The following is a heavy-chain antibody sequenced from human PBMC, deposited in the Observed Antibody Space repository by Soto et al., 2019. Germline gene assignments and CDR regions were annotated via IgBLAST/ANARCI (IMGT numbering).Heavy chain of an antibody. CDR3: ASRDPGTSVDY. CDR1: GGSFTSNNW. V-gene: IGHV4-4*02. J-gene: IGHJ4*02. D-gene: IGHD1-7*01. Sequence: QVQLQESGPGLVKPSGTLSLTCAVSGGSFTSNNWWSWVRQPPGQGLEWSGEIYRTGSTNYNQSLKSRVTISLDNSENQFSLKVSSLTAADTAVYYCASRDPGTSVDYWGQGTLVTVSS. CDR2: IYRTGST.